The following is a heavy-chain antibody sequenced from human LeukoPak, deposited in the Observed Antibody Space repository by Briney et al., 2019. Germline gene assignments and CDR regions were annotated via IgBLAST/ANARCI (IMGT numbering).Heavy chain of an antibody. Sequence: GGSLRLSCAASGFTFSSYAMSWVRRAPGKGLEWVSAISGSGGYTYYADSVKGRFTISRDNSKNTLYLQMNSLRAEDTAVYYCAKDTASSWWYFDLWGRGTLVTVSS. D-gene: IGHD5-18*01. CDR3: AKDTASSWWYFDL. J-gene: IGHJ2*01. V-gene: IGHV3-23*01. CDR2: ISGSGGYT. CDR1: GFTFSSYA.